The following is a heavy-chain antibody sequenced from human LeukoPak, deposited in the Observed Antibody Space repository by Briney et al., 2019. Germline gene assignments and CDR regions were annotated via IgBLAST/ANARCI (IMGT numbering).Heavy chain of an antibody. V-gene: IGHV4-59*10. CDR3: ARVSSWYDDAFDI. CDR1: GGSFSGYY. CDR2: IYTSGST. D-gene: IGHD6-13*01. J-gene: IGHJ3*02. Sequence: SETLSLTCAVYGGSFSGYYWSWIRQPAGKGLEWIGRIYTSGSTNYNPSLKSRVTISVDTSKNQFSLKLSSVTAADTAVYYCARVSSWYDDAFDIWGQGTMVTVSS.